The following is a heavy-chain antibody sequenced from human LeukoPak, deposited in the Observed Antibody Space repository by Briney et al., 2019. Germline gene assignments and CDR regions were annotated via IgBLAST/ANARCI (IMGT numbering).Heavy chain of an antibody. V-gene: IGHV5-51*01. CDR1: GYSFTSYW. Sequence: GESLKISCKGSGYSFTSYWIGWVRQMPGKGLERMGIIYPGDSDTRYSPSFQGQVTISADKSISTAYLQWSSLKASDTAMYYCARRGYSYGYPYYYYMDVWGKGTTITVSS. CDR3: ARRGYSYGYPYYYYMDV. D-gene: IGHD5-18*01. J-gene: IGHJ6*03. CDR2: IYPGDSDT.